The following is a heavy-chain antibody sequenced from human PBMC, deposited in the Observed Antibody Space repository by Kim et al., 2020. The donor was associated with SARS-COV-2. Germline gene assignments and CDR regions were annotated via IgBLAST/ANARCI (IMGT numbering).Heavy chain of an antibody. V-gene: IGHV7-4-1*02. CDR2: INTNTGNP. D-gene: IGHD2-2*02. Sequence: ASVKVSCKASGYTFTSYAMNWVRQAPGQGLEWMGWINTNTGNPTYAQGFTGRFVFPLDTSVNTAYLQNSSLKAEDTAVYYCATYCSSTSCYTLDAFDIWGQGTMVTVPS. J-gene: IGHJ3*02. CDR3: ATYCSSTSCYTLDAFDI. CDR1: GYTFTSYA.